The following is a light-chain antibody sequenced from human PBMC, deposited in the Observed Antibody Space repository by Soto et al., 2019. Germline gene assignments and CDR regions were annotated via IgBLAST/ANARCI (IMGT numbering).Light chain of an antibody. J-gene: IGKJ1*01. CDR1: QDISSH. V-gene: IGKV1-27*01. Sequence: DIQMTQSPSSLSASVGGRVTITCRASQDISSHLAWYQQKPGKVPKLLIAEASSLQSGVPSRFSGSGSGTDFTLTITSLQPEDVATYYCQKYNRTPRTFGQGTKVELK. CDR3: QKYNRTPRT. CDR2: EAS.